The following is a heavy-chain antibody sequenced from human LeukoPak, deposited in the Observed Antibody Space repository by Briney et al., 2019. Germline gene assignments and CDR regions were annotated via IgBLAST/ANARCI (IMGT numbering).Heavy chain of an antibody. J-gene: IGHJ3*01. CDR2: VYYSGNT. V-gene: IGHV4-59*11. Sequence: SETLSLTCSVSGDSMSSHFWTWIRQPPGKGLQWIGYVYYSGNTNYNPSLRSRATMSLDRSKNQFSLKLTSVTPADPAVYYCAREALAASRGAFDLWGQGRMVTVSS. D-gene: IGHD6-6*01. CDR1: GDSMSSHF. CDR3: AREALAASRGAFDL.